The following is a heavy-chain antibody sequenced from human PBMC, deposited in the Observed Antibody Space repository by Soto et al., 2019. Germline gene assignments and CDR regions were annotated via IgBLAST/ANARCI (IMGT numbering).Heavy chain of an antibody. CDR3: ARRNAFDI. V-gene: IGHV1-2*02. CDR1: GYTFTGYY. Sequence: ASVKVSCKASGYTFTGYYMHCVRQAPGQVREWMVWINPNMCGTXXXXXXXVXXXXTXCTXXGTXXXXXGXXXXXDTAVYYCARRNAFDIWGQGTMVTVS. J-gene: IGHJ3*02. CDR2: INPNMCGT. D-gene: IGHD1-1*01.